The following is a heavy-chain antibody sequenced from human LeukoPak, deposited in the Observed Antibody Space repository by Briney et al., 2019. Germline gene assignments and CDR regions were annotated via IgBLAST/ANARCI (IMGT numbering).Heavy chain of an antibody. CDR2: ISGSGVST. J-gene: IGHJ6*03. Sequence: GGSLRLSCAASGFTFSSYWMSWVRQAPGKGLEWVSAISGSGVSTYYAHTVKGRFTISRDNSKNTLYLQMNSLRAEDTAVYYCAKKGSNYYYHYMDVWGKGTTVTVSS. CDR1: GFTFSSYW. CDR3: AKKGSNYYYHYMDV. D-gene: IGHD4-11*01. V-gene: IGHV3-23*01.